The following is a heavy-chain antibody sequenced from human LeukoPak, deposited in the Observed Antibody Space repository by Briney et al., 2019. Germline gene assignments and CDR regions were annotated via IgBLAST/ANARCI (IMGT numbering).Heavy chain of an antibody. CDR3: ARQFEDSSGYYYGAFDY. CDR1: GFTFSSYA. D-gene: IGHD3-22*01. J-gene: IGHJ4*02. Sequence: GGSLRLSCAASGFTFSSYAMSWVRQAPGKGLEWVSAISGSGGSTYYADSVKGRFTISRDNSKNTLYLQMNSLRAEDTAVYYCARQFEDSSGYYYGAFDYWGQGTLVTVSS. CDR2: ISGSGGST. V-gene: IGHV3-23*01.